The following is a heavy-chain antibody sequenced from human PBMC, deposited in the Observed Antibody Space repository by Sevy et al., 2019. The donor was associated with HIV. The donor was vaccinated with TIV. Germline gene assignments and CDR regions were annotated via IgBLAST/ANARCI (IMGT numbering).Heavy chain of an antibody. V-gene: IGHV3-23*01. CDR2: ISGSGYST. CDR3: AKEGGGYNYDSSGLFDY. J-gene: IGHJ4*02. Sequence: GGSLRLSCAASGFTFSSYAMTWVRQAPGKGLEWVSGISGSGYSTYYADSVKGRFTISRDNSKNTLYLKMNSLRAEDTAVYYCAKEGGGYNYDSSGLFDYWGQGTLVTVSS. D-gene: IGHD3-22*01. CDR1: GFTFSSYA.